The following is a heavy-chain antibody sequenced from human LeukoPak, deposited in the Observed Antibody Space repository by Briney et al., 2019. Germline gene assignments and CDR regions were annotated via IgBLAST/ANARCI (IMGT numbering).Heavy chain of an antibody. J-gene: IGHJ4*02. CDR1: GFTFSDYW. CDR3: ARDRTIYSGSYYGCYFDY. D-gene: IGHD1-26*01. V-gene: IGHV3-74*01. Sequence: GGSLRLSCVASGFTFSDYWMYWVRQAPGKGLVWVSRLSPDGTNTNYADSVKGRFTISRDNAKNSLYLQMNSLRAEDTAVYYCARDRTIYSGSYYGCYFDYWGQGTLVTVSS. CDR2: LSPDGTNT.